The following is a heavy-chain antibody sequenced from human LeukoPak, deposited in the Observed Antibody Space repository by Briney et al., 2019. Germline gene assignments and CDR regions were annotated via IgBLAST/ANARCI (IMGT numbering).Heavy chain of an antibody. J-gene: IGHJ3*02. V-gene: IGHV3-30*03. D-gene: IGHD1-14*01. CDR1: GFTFSSYG. Sequence: GRSLRLSCAASGFTFSSYGMDWVRQAPGKGLEWVAVISYDGSNKYYADSVKGRFTISRDNAKNSLYLQMNSLRAEDTAVYYCAREWGIPVNAFDIWGQGTMVTVSS. CDR3: AREWGIPVNAFDI. CDR2: ISYDGSNK.